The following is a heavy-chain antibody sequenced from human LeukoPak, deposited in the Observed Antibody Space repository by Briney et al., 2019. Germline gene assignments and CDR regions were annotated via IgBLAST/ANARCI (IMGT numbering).Heavy chain of an antibody. CDR3: AKDRGAVADYFDY. D-gene: IGHD6-19*01. Sequence: GGSLRLSCAASGFTFSTFGMHWVRQAPGKGLEWVAVISYDGSNKYYADSVNGRCTISRDNSKNTLYLQMNSLRAEDTAVYYCAKDRGAVADYFDYWGQGTLVTVSS. CDR2: ISYDGSNK. V-gene: IGHV3-30*18. CDR1: GFTFSTFG. J-gene: IGHJ4*02.